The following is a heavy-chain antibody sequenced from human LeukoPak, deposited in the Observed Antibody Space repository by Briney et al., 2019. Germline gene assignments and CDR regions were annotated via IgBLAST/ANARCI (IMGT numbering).Heavy chain of an antibody. CDR3: ATDIPGLGVGELDY. D-gene: IGHD4-17*01. CDR1: GFTFSGAW. J-gene: IGHJ4*02. CDR2: IKSDGTT. V-gene: IGHV3-15*01. Sequence: GGSLRLSCAASGFTFSGAWMTWVRQGPGKGPEWVGRIKSDGTTDYATPVQGRFIISRDDSTDTVSLQMDSLRSDDTAVYFCATDIPGLGVGELDYWGQGTPVIVSS.